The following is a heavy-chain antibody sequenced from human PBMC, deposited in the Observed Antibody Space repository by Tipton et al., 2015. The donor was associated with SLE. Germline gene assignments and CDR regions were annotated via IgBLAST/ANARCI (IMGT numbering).Heavy chain of an antibody. CDR3: ARANAAGSLIGHHFDI. D-gene: IGHD6-13*01. J-gene: IGHJ3*02. CDR1: GYTFTSLG. Sequence: QLVQSGAGVKKPGASVKVSCKASGYTFTSLGITWVRQAPGQGLEWMGWISAYNGKRNYAQNLQGRVTMTTDASTSTAYMELRTLTSDDTAVYYCARANAAGSLIGHHFDIWGQGTMVTVSS. V-gene: IGHV1-18*01. CDR2: ISAYNGKR.